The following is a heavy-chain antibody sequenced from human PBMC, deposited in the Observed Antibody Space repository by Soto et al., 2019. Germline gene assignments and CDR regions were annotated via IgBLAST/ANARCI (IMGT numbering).Heavy chain of an antibody. V-gene: IGHV3-23*01. CDR2: ISGRGGST. Sequence: EVQLLESGGGLVQPGGSLRLSCAASGFTFSSYAMSWVRQAPGKGLEWVSAISGRGGSTYYADSVKGRFTISRDNSKNTLYLQMNSLRAEDTAVYYCAKVVGPVLLDYYGMDVWGQGTTVTVSS. J-gene: IGHJ6*02. CDR1: GFTFSSYA. CDR3: AKVVGPVLLDYYGMDV. D-gene: IGHD3-10*01.